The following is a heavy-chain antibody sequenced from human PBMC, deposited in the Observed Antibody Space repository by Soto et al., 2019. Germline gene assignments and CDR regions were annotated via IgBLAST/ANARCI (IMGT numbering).Heavy chain of an antibody. Sequence: ASVKVSCKXSGYTFTSYAMHWVRQAPGQRLEWMGWINAGNGNTKYSQKFQGRVTITRDTSASTAYMELSSLRSEDTAVYYCATAMVPHYFDYWGQGTLVTVSS. J-gene: IGHJ4*02. CDR1: GYTFTSYA. CDR2: INAGNGNT. D-gene: IGHD3-10*01. CDR3: ATAMVPHYFDY. V-gene: IGHV1-3*01.